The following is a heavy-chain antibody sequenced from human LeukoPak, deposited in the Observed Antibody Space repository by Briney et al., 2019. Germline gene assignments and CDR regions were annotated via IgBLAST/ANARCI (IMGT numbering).Heavy chain of an antibody. CDR2: ISDVGDTS. D-gene: IGHD2-2*01. CDR1: GFTFSSYE. CDR3: AKGFSSNDF. Sequence: GSLRLSCAASGFTFSSYEMSWVRQAPGKGLEWVSAISDVGDTSYYADSVKGRFTVSRDNSKNILHLQIHSLRAEDTAVYYCAKGFSSNDFWGQGTLVTVSS. J-gene: IGHJ4*02. V-gene: IGHV3-23*01.